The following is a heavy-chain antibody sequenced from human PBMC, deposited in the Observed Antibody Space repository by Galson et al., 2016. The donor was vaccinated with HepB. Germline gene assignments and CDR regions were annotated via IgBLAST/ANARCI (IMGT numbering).Heavy chain of an antibody. CDR1: GYRFFTYG. D-gene: IGHD2-2*01. Sequence: SVKVSCKAYGYRFFTYGISWVRQAPGQGLEWLGWISANSGNTIYAQKFQDRVTMTRDTSASTVYMDLRSLRSDDTAVYYCARDVPFRFDYWGQGNLVTVSS. CDR2: ISANSGNT. CDR3: ARDVPFRFDY. J-gene: IGHJ4*02. V-gene: IGHV1-18*04.